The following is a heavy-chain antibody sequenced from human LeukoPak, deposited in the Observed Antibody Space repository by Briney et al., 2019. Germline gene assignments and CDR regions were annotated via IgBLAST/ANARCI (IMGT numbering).Heavy chain of an antibody. D-gene: IGHD6-19*01. V-gene: IGHV1-18*01. Sequence: ASVKVSCKASGYTFTSYGISWVRQAPGQGLEWMGWIGAYNGNTYYAQKLQGRVTMTTDTSTSTAYMELSSLRSEDTAVYYCARDSIAVTGAAFDYWGQGTLVTVSS. CDR2: IGAYNGNT. CDR1: GYTFTSYG. CDR3: ARDSIAVTGAAFDY. J-gene: IGHJ4*02.